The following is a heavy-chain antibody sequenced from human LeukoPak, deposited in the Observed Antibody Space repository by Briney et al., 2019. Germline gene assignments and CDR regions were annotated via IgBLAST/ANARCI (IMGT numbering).Heavy chain of an antibody. D-gene: IGHD2-21*02. Sequence: PGRSLRLSCAASGFTFDDYAMHWVRQAPGKGLEWVSGISWNSGSIGYADSVKGRFTISRDNAKNSLYLQMNSLRAEDMALYYCARGGDFGGYFDYWGQGTLVTVSS. CDR3: ARGGDFGGYFDY. J-gene: IGHJ4*03. CDR2: ISWNSGSI. CDR1: GFTFDDYA. V-gene: IGHV3-9*03.